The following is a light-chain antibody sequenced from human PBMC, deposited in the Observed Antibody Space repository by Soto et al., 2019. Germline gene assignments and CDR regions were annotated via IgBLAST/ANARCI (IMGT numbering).Light chain of an antibody. J-gene: IGKJ4*01. Sequence: EIVLTQSPGTLSLSPGERATLSWRASQSVSSSYLAWYQQKPGQAPRLLIYGASSRATGIPDRFSGSGSGTDFTLTISRLEPEDFAVYYCQQYGSSLSVTFGGGTKVEIK. CDR2: GAS. CDR1: QSVSSSY. V-gene: IGKV3-20*01. CDR3: QQYGSSLSVT.